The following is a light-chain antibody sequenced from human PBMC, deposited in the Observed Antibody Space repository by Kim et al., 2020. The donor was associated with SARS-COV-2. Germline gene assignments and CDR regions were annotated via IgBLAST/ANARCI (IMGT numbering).Light chain of an antibody. CDR1: SGNSSDA. CDR3: QTWGTGIRL. J-gene: IGLJ2*01. CDR2: INSDGSH. V-gene: IGLV4-69*02. Sequence: ASVKLASTLTSGNSSDAIAWHQQQPEKGPRFLMKINSDGSHNKGDGIPDRCSGSSSGAERYLTISGLQSEDEADYYCQTWGTGIRLFGGGTQLTVL.